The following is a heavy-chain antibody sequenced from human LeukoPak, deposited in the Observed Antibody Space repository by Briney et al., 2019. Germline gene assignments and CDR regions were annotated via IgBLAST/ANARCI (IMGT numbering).Heavy chain of an antibody. V-gene: IGHV4-39*07. CDR1: GGSISSSNYY. J-gene: IGHJ4*02. Sequence: PSETLSLTCTVSGGSISSSNYYWGWIRQPPGKGLEWIGNIYYSGSTYYSPSLKSRVTISVDTSKNQFSLKLSSVTAADTAVYYCARGRYYDSSYGYYFDYWGQGTLVTVSS. D-gene: IGHD3-22*01. CDR3: ARGRYYDSSYGYYFDY. CDR2: IYYSGST.